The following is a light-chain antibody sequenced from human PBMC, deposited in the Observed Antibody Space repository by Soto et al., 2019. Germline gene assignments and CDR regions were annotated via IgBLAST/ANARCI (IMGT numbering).Light chain of an antibody. V-gene: IGKV3-15*01. Sequence: EMVLTQSPATLSLSPGERASLSCRASQSVSSNVAWYQQKPGQAPRLLIYDASTRATGIPARFSGSGSGTEFTLTISSLQSEDFAVFYCHQYNDWPPAFGQGTKVDIK. CDR1: QSVSSN. J-gene: IGKJ1*01. CDR3: HQYNDWPPA. CDR2: DAS.